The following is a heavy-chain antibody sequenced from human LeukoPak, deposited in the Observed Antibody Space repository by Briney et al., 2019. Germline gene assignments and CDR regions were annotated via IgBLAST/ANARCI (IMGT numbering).Heavy chain of an antibody. CDR1: GTSFRSYY. D-gene: IGHD3-3*01. Sequence: PSETLSLTCAVSGTSFRSYYWNWIRQPPGKGLEWIGEILHSGSTNYNPSLNTRVTMAVDTSKNQFSLKLSSVTAADTAVYYCARGSSYDFWSGYPEFDYWGQGTLVTVSS. J-gene: IGHJ4*02. V-gene: IGHV4-34*01. CDR2: ILHSGST. CDR3: ARGSSYDFWSGYPEFDY.